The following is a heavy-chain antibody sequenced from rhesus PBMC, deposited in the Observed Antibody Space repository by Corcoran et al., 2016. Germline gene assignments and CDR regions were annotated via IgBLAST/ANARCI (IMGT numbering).Heavy chain of an antibody. V-gene: IGHV4-127*01. D-gene: IGHD6-43*01. CDR1: GDSISSGYG. J-gene: IGHJ4*01. CDR2: IGGSSGST. CDR3: ARLSRGSSSRLRYFDY. Sequence: QVQLQESGPGLVKSSETLSLTCAASGDSISSGYGWRWIRQPPGRGLEWDGYIGGSSGSTNYTPSLQSRVTSSKDPSKNQFSLKLSSVTAADTAVYYCARLSRGSSSRLRYFDYWGQGVLVTVSS.